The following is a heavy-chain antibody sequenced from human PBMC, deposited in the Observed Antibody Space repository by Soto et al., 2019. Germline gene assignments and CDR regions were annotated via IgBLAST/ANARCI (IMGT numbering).Heavy chain of an antibody. CDR3: ARGEQYSGRIFDY. CDR2: TYYRSKWYY. J-gene: IGHJ4*01. Sequence: XHTLSLTFAITGDSFSSNIAGWSWVRQSPSRGLEWLGRTYYRSKWYYEYAVSVRGRITINPDTSKNQYSLQLNSVTPEDTAVYFCARGEQYSGRIFDYWGQGTLVTASS. V-gene: IGHV6-1*01. CDR1: GDSFSSNIAG. D-gene: IGHD1-26*01.